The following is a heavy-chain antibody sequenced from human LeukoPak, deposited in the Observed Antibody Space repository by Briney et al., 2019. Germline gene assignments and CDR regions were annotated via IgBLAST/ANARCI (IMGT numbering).Heavy chain of an antibody. V-gene: IGHV3-23*01. CDR1: GFTFSSYT. J-gene: IGHJ6*03. CDR3: ARMPSTEIYYYYYMDV. D-gene: IGHD2-2*01. Sequence: GGSLRLSCAASGFTFSSYTMNWVRQAPGKGLEWVSGISGSGVSTYYADSVKGRFTTSRDSSKNTLYLQMNSLRAEDTAVYFCARMPSTEIYYYYYMDVWGKGTTVTVSS. CDR2: ISGSGVST.